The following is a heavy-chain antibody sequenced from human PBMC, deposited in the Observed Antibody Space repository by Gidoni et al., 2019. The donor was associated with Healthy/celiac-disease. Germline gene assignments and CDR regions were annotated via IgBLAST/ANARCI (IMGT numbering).Heavy chain of an antibody. CDR1: GYTFTGYY. CDR2: INPNSGGT. V-gene: IGHV1-2*06. J-gene: IGHJ6*02. D-gene: IGHD6-13*01. CDR3: ARGGDSSSWYLENYYYYGMDV. Sequence: SVKVSCKASGYTFTGYYMHWVRQAPGQGLEWMGRINPNSGGTNYAQNFPGRVTMTRDTSISTAYMELSRLRSDDTAVYYCARGGDSSSWYLENYYYYGMDVWGQGTTVTVSS.